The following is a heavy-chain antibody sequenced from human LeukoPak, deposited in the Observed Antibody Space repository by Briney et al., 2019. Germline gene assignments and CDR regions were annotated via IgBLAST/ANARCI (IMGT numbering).Heavy chain of an antibody. V-gene: IGHV3-30-3*01. CDR2: ISYDGSNK. J-gene: IGHJ4*02. CDR1: GFTFSGYA. CDR3: ARDRSYDSSGYYEIDY. Sequence: GGSLRLSCAASGFTFSGYAMHWVRQAPGKGLEWVAVISYDGSNKYYADSVKGRFTISRDNSKNTLYLQMNSLRAEDTAVYYCARDRSYDSSGYYEIDYWGQGTLVTVSS. D-gene: IGHD3-22*01.